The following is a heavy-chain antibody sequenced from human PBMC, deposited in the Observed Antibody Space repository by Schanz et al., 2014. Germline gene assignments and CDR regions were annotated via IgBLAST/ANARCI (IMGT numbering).Heavy chain of an antibody. J-gene: IGHJ6*02. CDR1: GFTFSSYS. CDR2: IRFDGSSE. Sequence: VQLVESGGGVVQPGGSLRLSCAASGFTFSSYSMHWVRQAPGKGLDWVAFIRFDGSSEYYADSVRGRFTISRDDSKNTLYLQMNSLRAEDTAVYYCARPLGPNYYYYGLDVWGQGTTVTVSS. V-gene: IGHV3-30*02. CDR3: ARPLGPNYYYYGLDV.